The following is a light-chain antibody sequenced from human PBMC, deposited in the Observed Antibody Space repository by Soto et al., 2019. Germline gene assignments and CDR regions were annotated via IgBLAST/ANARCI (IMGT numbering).Light chain of an antibody. CDR3: QQYNNWPPRT. CDR1: QSISNS. V-gene: IGKV3-15*01. CDR2: GES. Sequence: EIVMTQSPASLSVSPGETATLSCRASQSISNSLAWYQQKPGQAPSLLIYGESTRATGIPARFSGSGSGTEFTLTISSLQSEDSALYYCQQYNNWPPRTFGQGTKLEIK. J-gene: IGKJ2*01.